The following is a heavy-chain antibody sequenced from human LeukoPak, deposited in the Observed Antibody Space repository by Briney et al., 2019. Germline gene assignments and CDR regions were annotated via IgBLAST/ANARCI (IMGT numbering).Heavy chain of an antibody. D-gene: IGHD3-22*01. CDR3: ARGVVIEYYDSSGYYYYFDY. V-gene: IGHV4-59*01. J-gene: IGHJ4*02. CDR1: GGSISSYY. Sequence: SETLSLTCTVSGGSISSYYWSRIRQPPGKGLEWIGYIYYSGSTNYNPSLKSRVTISVDTSKNQFSLKLSSVTAADPAVYYCARGVVIEYYDSSGYYYYFDYWGQGTLVTVSS. CDR2: IYYSGST.